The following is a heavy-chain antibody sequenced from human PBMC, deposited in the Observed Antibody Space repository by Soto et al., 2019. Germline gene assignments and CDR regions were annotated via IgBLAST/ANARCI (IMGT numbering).Heavy chain of an antibody. Sequence: EVQLLESGGGLVQPGGSLRLSCAASGFTVSSNYMSWVRQAPGKGLEWVSVISSGGSTYYADSVKGRFTISRDNSKNTLYLQMNSLRAENTALYYCARGSYYGSGSLDYWGQGTLVTVSS. V-gene: IGHV3-66*01. CDR1: GFTVSSNY. D-gene: IGHD3-10*01. CDR2: ISSGGST. CDR3: ARGSYYGSGSLDY. J-gene: IGHJ4*02.